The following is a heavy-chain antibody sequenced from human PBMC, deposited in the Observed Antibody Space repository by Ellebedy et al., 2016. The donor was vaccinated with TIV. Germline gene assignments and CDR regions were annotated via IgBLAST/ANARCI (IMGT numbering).Heavy chain of an antibody. CDR2: IYYSGST. Sequence: SETLSLXCTVSGGSISSYYWSWIRQPPGKGLEWIGYIYYSGSTNYNPSLKSRVTISVDTSKNQFSLKLSSVTAADTAVYYCARSRTGDSSGHNLDYWGQGTLVTVSS. CDR3: ARSRTGDSSGHNLDY. V-gene: IGHV4-59*12. J-gene: IGHJ4*02. D-gene: IGHD3-22*01. CDR1: GGSISSYY.